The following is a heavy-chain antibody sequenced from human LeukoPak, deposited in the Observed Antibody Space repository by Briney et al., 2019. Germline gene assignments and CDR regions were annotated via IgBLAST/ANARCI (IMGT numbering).Heavy chain of an antibody. CDR1: GESISGFY. Sequence: SSETLSLTCTVSGESISGFYWTWIRQPPGKGLEWIGYIYYSGSTNYNPSLKSQVTISVDTSKNQFSLKLSSVTAADTAVYYCARGVVIAPQTFDYWGQGTLVTVSP. CDR3: ARGVVIAPQTFDY. CDR2: IYYSGST. J-gene: IGHJ4*02. V-gene: IGHV4-59*01. D-gene: IGHD2-21*01.